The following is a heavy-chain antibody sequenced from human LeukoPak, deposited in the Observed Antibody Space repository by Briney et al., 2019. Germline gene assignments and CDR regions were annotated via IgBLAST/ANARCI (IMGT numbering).Heavy chain of an antibody. CDR1: GLNFNSRW. D-gene: IGHD2-8*02. CDR3: ARDGGWWRFDF. Sequence: GGSLRLSCVASGLNFNSRWMDWVRRAPGQGLEWVASIKEDGSETHYVDSVRGRFTISRDNDKNSLYLQMNNLRAEDAAMYYCARDGGWWRFDFWGQGALVTVSS. J-gene: IGHJ4*02. V-gene: IGHV3-7*03. CDR2: IKEDGSET.